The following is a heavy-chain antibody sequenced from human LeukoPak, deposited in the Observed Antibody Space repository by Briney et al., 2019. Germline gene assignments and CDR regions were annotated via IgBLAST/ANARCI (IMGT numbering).Heavy chain of an antibody. Sequence: SETLSLTCAVYGGSFSGYYWTWIRQHPGKGLEWIAYIYYSGSTYYNPSLKSRATISADTSNNQFSLELTSVTAADTAVYYCARGVVVVPASYFDYWGQGTLVTVSS. J-gene: IGHJ4*02. V-gene: IGHV4-31*11. CDR2: IYYSGST. D-gene: IGHD2-2*01. CDR1: GGSFSGYY. CDR3: ARGVVVVPASYFDY.